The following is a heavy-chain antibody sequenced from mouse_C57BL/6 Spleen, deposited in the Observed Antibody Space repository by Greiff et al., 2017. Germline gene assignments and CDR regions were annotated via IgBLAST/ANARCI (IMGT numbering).Heavy chain of an antibody. D-gene: IGHD2-10*01. CDR1: GYTFTSYW. J-gene: IGHJ2*01. CDR2: IHPNSGST. V-gene: IGHV1-64*01. Sequence: VQLQQSGAELVKPGASVKLSCKASGYTFTSYWMHWVKQRPGQGLEWIGMIHPNSGSTNYNEKFKSKATLTVDKSSSTAYMQLSSLTSDDSAVYYCAPYSYYFDYWGQGTTLTVSS. CDR3: APYSYYFDY.